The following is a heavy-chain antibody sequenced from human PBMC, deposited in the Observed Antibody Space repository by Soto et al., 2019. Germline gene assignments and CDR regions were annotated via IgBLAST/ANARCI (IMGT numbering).Heavy chain of an antibody. Sequence: QVQLQQWGAGLLKPSETLSLTCAVYGGSFSGYYWSWIRQPPGKGLEWIGEINHSGSTNYNPSLKSRVTISVDTSKNQFFLKLSSVTPADTAVSYCARSAVAGKGTGFDYWGQGTLVTVSS. J-gene: IGHJ4*02. CDR3: ARSAVAGKGTGFDY. CDR1: GGSFSGYY. D-gene: IGHD6-19*01. CDR2: INHSGST. V-gene: IGHV4-34*01.